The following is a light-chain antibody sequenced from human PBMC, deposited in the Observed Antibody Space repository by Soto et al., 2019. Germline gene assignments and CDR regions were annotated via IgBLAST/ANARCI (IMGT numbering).Light chain of an antibody. Sequence: QSVLTQPPSASGSPGQSVTISCTGTSSDVGGYDYVSWYQQHPGKAPQLMIYEVSKRPSGVPDRFSGSKSGNTASLTVSGLQAEDEADYYCSSYAGGNYVVFGGGTQLTVL. V-gene: IGLV2-8*01. J-gene: IGLJ2*01. CDR2: EVS. CDR1: SSDVGGYDY. CDR3: SSYAGGNYVV.